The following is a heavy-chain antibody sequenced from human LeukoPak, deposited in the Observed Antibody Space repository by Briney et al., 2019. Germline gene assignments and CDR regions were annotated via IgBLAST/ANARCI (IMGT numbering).Heavy chain of an antibody. CDR1: GYTFTGYF. Sequence: ASVNVSCKASGYTFTGYFIHWVRQAPGQGLEWMGWINPNNGGTKYAQKFQDRVTMTRDTSISTAYMELSRLRSDDTAVYYCARDERYDSSGYPFDYWGQGTLVTVSS. CDR3: ARDERYDSSGYPFDY. CDR2: INPNNGGT. D-gene: IGHD3-22*01. V-gene: IGHV1-2*02. J-gene: IGHJ4*02.